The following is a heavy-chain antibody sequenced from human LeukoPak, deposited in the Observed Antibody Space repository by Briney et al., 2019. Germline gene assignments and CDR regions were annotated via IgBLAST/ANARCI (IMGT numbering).Heavy chain of an antibody. J-gene: IGHJ3*02. Sequence: PSETLSLTCTVSGGSISSYYWSWIRQPPGKGLEWIGYIYYSGSTNYNPSLKSRVTISVDTSKNQFSLKLSSVTAADTAVYYCARVDNYYDSSGYQGHDAFDIWGQGTMVTVSS. CDR3: ARVDNYYDSSGYQGHDAFDI. CDR1: GGSISSYY. V-gene: IGHV4-59*01. D-gene: IGHD3-22*01. CDR2: IYYSGST.